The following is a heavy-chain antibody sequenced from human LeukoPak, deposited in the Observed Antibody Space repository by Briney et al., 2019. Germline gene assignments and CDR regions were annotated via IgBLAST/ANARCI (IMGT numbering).Heavy chain of an antibody. V-gene: IGHV4-59*01. CDR2: IYYSGST. CDR1: GGSISSYY. Sequence: SETLSLTCTVSGGSISSYYWSWIRQPPGKGLEWIGYIYYSGSTNYNPSLKSRVTISVDTSKNQFSLKPSSVTAADTAVYYCAREWEELFDYWGQGTLVTVSS. D-gene: IGHD1-26*01. CDR3: AREWEELFDY. J-gene: IGHJ4*02.